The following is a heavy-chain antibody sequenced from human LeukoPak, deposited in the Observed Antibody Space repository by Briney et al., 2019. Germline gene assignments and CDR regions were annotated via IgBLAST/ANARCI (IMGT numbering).Heavy chain of an antibody. CDR2: INPNSGGT. CDR1: GYTFTSYY. CDR3: ARGGMTTMTTLLSY. D-gene: IGHD4-17*01. J-gene: IGHJ4*02. V-gene: IGHV1-2*02. Sequence: ASVKVSCKASGYTFTSYYMHWVRQAPGQGLEWMGWINPNSGGTNYAQKFQGRVTMTRDTSISTAYMELSRLRSDDTAVYYCARGGMTTMTTLLSYWGQGSLVTVSS.